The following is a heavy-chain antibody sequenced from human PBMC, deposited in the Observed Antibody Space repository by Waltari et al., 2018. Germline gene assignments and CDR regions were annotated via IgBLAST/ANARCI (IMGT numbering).Heavy chain of an antibody. J-gene: IGHJ6*02. Sequence: EERLVESGGDLVQPGSSLRLSCTASGFPFDDYGMHWVRQVPGKGLEWVSGISWHSVSIDYADSVKGRFTISRDNAKNTLYLQMNSLRAEDTAVYYCARSPDPYYYYYGMDVWGQGTTVTVSS. CDR1: GFPFDDYG. CDR2: ISWHSVSI. CDR3: ARSPDPYYYYYGMDV. V-gene: IGHV3-9*01.